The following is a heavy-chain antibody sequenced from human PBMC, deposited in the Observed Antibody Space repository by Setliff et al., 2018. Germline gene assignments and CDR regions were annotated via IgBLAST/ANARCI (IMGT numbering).Heavy chain of an antibody. CDR3: ARDNTILGATDH. V-gene: IGHV4-61*02. Sequence: SETLSLTCAVSGGSLNSGSYYWSWIRQSTERGLEWLGRLHTSGSPTYNPALNSRVTILVDTSTNQFSLRLTSLTAADTAVYFCARDNTILGATDHWGQGTLVTVSS. CDR1: GGSLNSGSYY. D-gene: IGHD1-26*01. CDR2: LHTSGSP. J-gene: IGHJ5*02.